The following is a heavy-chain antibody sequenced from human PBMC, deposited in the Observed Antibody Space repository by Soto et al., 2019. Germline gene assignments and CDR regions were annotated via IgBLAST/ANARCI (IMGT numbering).Heavy chain of an antibody. V-gene: IGHV4-34*01. J-gene: IGHJ5*02. CDR2: INHSGST. Sequence: SETLSLTCAVYGGSFSGYYWSWIRQPPGKGLEWIGEINHSGSTNYNPFLKSRVTISVDTSKNQFSLKLSSVTAADTAVYYCARIVSGNCSSTSCQTGIGWFDPWGQGTLVTVSS. CDR1: GGSFSGYY. D-gene: IGHD2-2*01. CDR3: ARIVSGNCSSTSCQTGIGWFDP.